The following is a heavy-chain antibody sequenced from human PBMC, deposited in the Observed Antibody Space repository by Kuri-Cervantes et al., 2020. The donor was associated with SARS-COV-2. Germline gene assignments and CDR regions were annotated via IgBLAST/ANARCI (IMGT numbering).Heavy chain of an antibody. V-gene: IGHV3-30-3*01. J-gene: IGHJ4*02. D-gene: IGHD3-10*01. Sequence: GSLRLSCAASGFTFSSYAMHWVRQAPGKGLEWVAVISYDGSNKYYADSVKGRFTISRDNSKNTLYLQMNSLRAEDTAVYYCARDDGSGSYFTFDYWGQGTLVTVSS. CDR2: ISYDGSNK. CDR1: GFTFSSYA. CDR3: ARDDGSGSYFTFDY.